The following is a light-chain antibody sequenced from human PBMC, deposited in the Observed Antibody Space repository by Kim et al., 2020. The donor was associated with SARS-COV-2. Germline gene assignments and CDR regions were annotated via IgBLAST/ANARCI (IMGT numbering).Light chain of an antibody. J-gene: IGKJ2*01. CDR3: QQGYST. Sequence: DIQMTQSPSSLSASVGDRVSITCRAIQSISTFLNWYQQKPGKAPELLIYAASSLASGVPSRFSGSGSGTDFTLTINSLQPEDFATYYCQQGYSTFGQGTKLEI. CDR2: AAS. V-gene: IGKV1-39*01. CDR1: QSISTF.